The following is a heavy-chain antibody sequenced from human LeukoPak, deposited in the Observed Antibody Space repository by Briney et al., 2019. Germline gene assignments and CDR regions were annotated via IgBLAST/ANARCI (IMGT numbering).Heavy chain of an antibody. Sequence: ASVKVSCKASGYTFTSYYMHWVRQAPGQGLEWMGIINPSGGSTSYAQKFQGRVTMTRDTSTSTVYMELSSLRSEDTAVYYCASGYYYDSSGYQPPSTHDYWGQGTLVTVSS. J-gene: IGHJ4*02. CDR1: GYTFTSYY. CDR3: ASGYYYDSSGYQPPSTHDY. V-gene: IGHV1-46*01. CDR2: INPSGGST. D-gene: IGHD3-22*01.